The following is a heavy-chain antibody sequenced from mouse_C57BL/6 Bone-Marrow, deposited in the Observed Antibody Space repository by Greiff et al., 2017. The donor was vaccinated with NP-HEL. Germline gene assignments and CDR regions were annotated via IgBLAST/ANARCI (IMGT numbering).Heavy chain of an antibody. CDR1: GYTFTSYW. D-gene: IGHD1-1*01. CDR3: TRSPPLRYYFDY. Sequence: DVKLQESGTVLARPGASVKMSCKTSGYTFTSYWMHWVKQRPGQGLEWIGAIYPGNSDTSYNQKFKGKAKLTAVTSASTAYMELSSLTNEDSAVYYCTRSPPLRYYFDYWGQGTTLTVSS. V-gene: IGHV1-5*01. CDR2: IYPGNSDT. J-gene: IGHJ2*01.